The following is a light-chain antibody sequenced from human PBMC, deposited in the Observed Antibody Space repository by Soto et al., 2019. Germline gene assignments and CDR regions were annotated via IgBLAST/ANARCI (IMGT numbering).Light chain of an antibody. CDR1: SSDVGGYNY. Sequence: QSVLSQPASVYGSPGQSITISCTGNSSDVGGYNYVSWYQQHPGKAPKLMIFEVSNRPSGVSNRFSGSKSGNTASLTISGLQTEDEADYYCTSYTSSFTHLFGTGTKVTVL. CDR2: EVS. CDR3: TSYTSSFTHL. J-gene: IGLJ1*01. V-gene: IGLV2-14*01.